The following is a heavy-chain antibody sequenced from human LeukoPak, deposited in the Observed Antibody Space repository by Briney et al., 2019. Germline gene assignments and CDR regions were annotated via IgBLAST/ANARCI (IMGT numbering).Heavy chain of an antibody. J-gene: IGHJ6*02. CDR1: GGSISSYY. CDR3: ARDELRGRKDTYCTNGVCYPYYYYYGMDV. CDR2: IYTSGST. D-gene: IGHD2-8*01. Sequence: KPSETLSLTCTVSGGSISSYYWSWIRQPAGKGLEWIGRIYTSGSTNYNPSLKSRVTMSVDTSKNQFSLKLSPVTAADTAVYYCARDELRGRKDTYCTNGVCYPYYYYYGMDVWGQGTTVTVSS. V-gene: IGHV4-4*07.